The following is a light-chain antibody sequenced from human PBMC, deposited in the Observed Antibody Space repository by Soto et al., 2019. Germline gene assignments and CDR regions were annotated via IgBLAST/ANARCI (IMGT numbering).Light chain of an antibody. CDR1: QDITNY. V-gene: IGKV1-9*01. CDR2: DAS. J-gene: IGKJ4*01. CDR3: QKLTRSPST. Sequence: IQLTQSPSSLSASVGDRVTVTYRASQDITNYLAWYQQKAGKAPKHHIYDASTLDSGVQSRSSGSGSGPDVTLSIGGLQHEAFALYYCQKLTRSPSTFGGGTKVAIK.